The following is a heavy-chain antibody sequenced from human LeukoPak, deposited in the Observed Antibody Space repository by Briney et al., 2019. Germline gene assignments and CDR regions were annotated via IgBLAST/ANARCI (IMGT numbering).Heavy chain of an antibody. D-gene: IGHD2-15*01. Sequence: PGGSLRLSCAASGFTFSSYWMHWVRQAPGKGLVWVSRINSDGSSTSYADSVKGRFTISRDNAKNTLYLQMNSLRAEDTAVYYCAREPYCSGGSCPLDYWGQGTLVTVSS. J-gene: IGHJ4*02. CDR3: AREPYCSGGSCPLDY. CDR2: INSDGSST. CDR1: GFTFSSYW. V-gene: IGHV3-74*01.